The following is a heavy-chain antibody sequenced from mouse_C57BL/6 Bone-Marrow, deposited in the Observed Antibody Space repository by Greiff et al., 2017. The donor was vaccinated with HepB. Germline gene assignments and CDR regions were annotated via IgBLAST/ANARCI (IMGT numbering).Heavy chain of an antibody. Sequence: EVKLKQSGTVLARPGASVKMSCKTSGYTFTSYWMHWVKQRPGQGLEWIGAIYPGNSDTSYNQKFKGKAKLTAVTSASTAYMELSSLTNEDSAVYYCNYYDYDVSAMDYWGQGTSVTVSS. CDR2: IYPGNSDT. V-gene: IGHV1-5*01. CDR3: NYYDYDVSAMDY. CDR1: GYTFTSYW. D-gene: IGHD2-4*01. J-gene: IGHJ4*01.